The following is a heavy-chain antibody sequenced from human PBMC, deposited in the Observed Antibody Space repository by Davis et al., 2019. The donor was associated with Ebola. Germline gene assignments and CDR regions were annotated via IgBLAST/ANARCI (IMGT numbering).Heavy chain of an antibody. CDR1: GYTFTSYG. CDR2: INPNSGGT. V-gene: IGHV1-2*06. CDR3: ARALELWLRGSYYYYGMDV. Sequence: ASVKVSCKASGYTFTSYGISWVRQAPGQGLEWMGRINPNSGGTNYAQKFQGRVTMTRDTSISTAYMELSRLRSDDTAVYYCARALELWLRGSYYYYGMDVWGKGTTVTVSS. D-gene: IGHD5-18*01. J-gene: IGHJ6*04.